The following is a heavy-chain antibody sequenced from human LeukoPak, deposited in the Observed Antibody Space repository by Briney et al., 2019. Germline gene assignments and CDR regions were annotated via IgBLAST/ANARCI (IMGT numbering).Heavy chain of an antibody. J-gene: IGHJ4*02. D-gene: IGHD3-3*01. CDR3: AKGRGYDFWSGYSSFDY. Sequence: GGSLRLSCAASGFTFSSYGMHWVRQAPGKGLEWVAVISYDGSNKYYADPVKGRFTISRDNSKNTLYQQMNSLRAEDTAVYYCAKGRGYDFWSGYSSFDYWGQGTLVTVSS. V-gene: IGHV3-30*18. CDR1: GFTFSSYG. CDR2: ISYDGSNK.